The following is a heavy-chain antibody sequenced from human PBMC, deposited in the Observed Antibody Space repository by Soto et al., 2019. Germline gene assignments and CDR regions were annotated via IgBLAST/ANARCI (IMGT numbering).Heavy chain of an antibody. CDR2: ISAYNGNT. Sequence: ASVKVSCKASGYTFTSYGISLVRQAPGQGLEWMGWISAYNGNTNYAQKLQGRVTMTTDTSTSTAYMELRSLRSDDTAVYYCAREPYSSGGNWFEPWGQGTLVTVSS. CDR3: AREPYSSGGNWFEP. J-gene: IGHJ5*02. D-gene: IGHD6-19*01. V-gene: IGHV1-18*01. CDR1: GYTFTSYG.